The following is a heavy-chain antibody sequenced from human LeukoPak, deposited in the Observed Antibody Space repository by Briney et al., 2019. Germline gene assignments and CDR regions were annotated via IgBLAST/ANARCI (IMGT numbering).Heavy chain of an antibody. J-gene: IGHJ4*02. D-gene: IGHD2-2*01. CDR2: IIPYNGNT. CDR3: ARGGSTSWVGSFDY. V-gene: IGHV1-18*01. CDR1: GYTFSSYG. Sequence: ASVKVSCKASGYTFSSYGISWVRQAPGQGLEWMGWIIPYNGNTNYAQSLQGRVSMTTDTSTTTAYMVLRGLTSDGTAVYYCARGGSTSWVGSFDYWGQGTLVTVSS.